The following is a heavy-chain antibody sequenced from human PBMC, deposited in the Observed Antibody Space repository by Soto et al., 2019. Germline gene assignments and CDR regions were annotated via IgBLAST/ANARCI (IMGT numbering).Heavy chain of an antibody. D-gene: IGHD6-19*01. V-gene: IGHV4-31*03. Sequence: SETLSLTCTVSGGSISSGGYYWSWIRQHPGKGLEWIGYIYYSGSTYYNPSLKSRVTISVDTSKNQFSLQLNSVTPEDTAVYYCGYSSGWSEDAFDIWGQGTMVTVSS. J-gene: IGHJ3*02. CDR2: IYYSGST. CDR3: GYSSGWSEDAFDI. CDR1: GGSISSGGYY.